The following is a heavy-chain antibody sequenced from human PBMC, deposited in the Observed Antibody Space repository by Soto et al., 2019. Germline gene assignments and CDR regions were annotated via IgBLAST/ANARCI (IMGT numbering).Heavy chain of an antibody. Sequence: SETLSLTCTVSNGSISDGTYHWSWIRQLPGKGLVWIGYIYYTGTTAYNPSLKSRVTISADTSKNQFSLKLSSVTAADTAVYHCARLVYGDSYFDQWGQGTLVTVSP. V-gene: IGHV4-31*03. CDR3: ARLVYGDSYFDQ. J-gene: IGHJ4*02. CDR2: IYYTGTT. CDR1: NGSISDGTYH. D-gene: IGHD4-17*01.